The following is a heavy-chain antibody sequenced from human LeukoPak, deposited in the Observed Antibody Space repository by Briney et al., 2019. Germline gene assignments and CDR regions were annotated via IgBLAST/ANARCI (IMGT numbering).Heavy chain of an antibody. CDR1: GFTFSTYS. V-gene: IGHV3-48*02. J-gene: IGHJ4*02. D-gene: IGHD1-26*01. CDR2: ISSSSTI. Sequence: GGSLRLSCAASGFTFSTYSMNWVRQAPGKGLEWVSYISSSSTIYYADSVKGRFTISRDNAKNSLYLQMNSLRDEDTAVYYCARDLSGSPYFDYWGQGTLVTVSS. CDR3: ARDLSGSPYFDY.